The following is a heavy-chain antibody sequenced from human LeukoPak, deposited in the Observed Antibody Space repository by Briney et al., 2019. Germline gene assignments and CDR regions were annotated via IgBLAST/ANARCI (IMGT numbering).Heavy chain of an antibody. D-gene: IGHD2-8*01. CDR2: IYTSGST. V-gene: IGHV4-4*07. CDR3: ARVPTLYPDYYYMDV. J-gene: IGHJ6*03. Sequence: SETLSLTCTVSGGSISSYYWSWIRQPAGKGLEWIGRIYTSGSTNYTPSLKSRVTMSVDTSKSQFSLKLSSVTAADTAVYYCARVPTLYPDYYYMDVWGKGTTVTVSS. CDR1: GGSISSYY.